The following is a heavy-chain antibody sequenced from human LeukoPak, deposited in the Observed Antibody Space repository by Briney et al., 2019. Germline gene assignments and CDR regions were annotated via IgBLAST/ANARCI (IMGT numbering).Heavy chain of an antibody. CDR3: AKQSTSNSSPCDAFDI. V-gene: IGHV3-9*01. Sequence: GGSLRLSCAASGFTFDDYAMHWVRQAPGKGLEWVSGISWNSGSIGYADSVKGRFTISRDNAKNSLYLQMNSLRAEDTALYYCAKQSTSNSSPCDAFDIWGQGTMVTVSS. J-gene: IGHJ3*02. CDR1: GFTFDDYA. CDR2: ISWNSGSI. D-gene: IGHD4-23*01.